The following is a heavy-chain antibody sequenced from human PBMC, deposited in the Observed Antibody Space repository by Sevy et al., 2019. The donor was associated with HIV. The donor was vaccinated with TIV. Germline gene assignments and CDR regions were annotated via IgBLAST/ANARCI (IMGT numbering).Heavy chain of an antibody. Sequence: GGSLRLSCAASGFTFSSYWMHWVRQAPGKGLVWVSRINSDGSSTSYADSVKSRFTISRDNAKNTLYLQMNSLRAEDTGVYYCYTSIVAAGDYWGQGTLVTVSS. D-gene: IGHD6-13*01. CDR3: YTSIVAAGDY. J-gene: IGHJ4*02. V-gene: IGHV3-74*01. CDR2: INSDGSST. CDR1: GFTFSSYW.